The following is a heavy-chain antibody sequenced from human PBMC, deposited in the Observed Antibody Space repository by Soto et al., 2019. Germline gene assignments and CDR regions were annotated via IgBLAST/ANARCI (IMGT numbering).Heavy chain of an antibody. Sequence: ASVKVSCKXSGYTFTSYAMHWVRQAPGQRLEWMGWINAGNGNTKYSQKFQGRVTITRDTSASTAYMELSSLRSEDTAVYYCARGRSITMVRGVTAPPPLNDYWGQGTLVTVSS. J-gene: IGHJ4*02. CDR2: INAGNGNT. CDR3: ARGRSITMVRGVTAPPPLNDY. D-gene: IGHD3-10*01. CDR1: GYTFTSYA. V-gene: IGHV1-3*01.